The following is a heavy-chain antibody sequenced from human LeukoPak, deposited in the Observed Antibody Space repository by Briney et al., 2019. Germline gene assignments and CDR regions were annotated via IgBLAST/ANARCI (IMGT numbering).Heavy chain of an antibody. CDR2: ISGRGGGT. Sequence: VGSLRLSCAASGFTFSSYAMSWVRQAPGKGLEWVSAISGRGGGTYYAQSVKGRFTITRDNSKNTLYLQMNRLRADDTAVYYCAKVRSSTSRAALDYWGQGTLVTVSS. V-gene: IGHV3-23*01. CDR3: AKVRSSTSRAALDY. CDR1: GFTFSSYA. D-gene: IGHD2-2*01. J-gene: IGHJ4*02.